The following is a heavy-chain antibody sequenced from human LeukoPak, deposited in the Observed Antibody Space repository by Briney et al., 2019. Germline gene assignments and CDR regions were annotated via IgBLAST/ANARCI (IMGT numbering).Heavy chain of an antibody. D-gene: IGHD6-19*01. CDR3: AKEVAGVGYFDY. Sequence: SLRLSCAASGFTFDDYAMHWVRQAPGKGLEWVSGISWNSGSIGYADSVKGRFTISRDNAKNSLYLQMNSLRAEDTALYYCAKEVAGVGYFDYWGQGTLVTVSS. V-gene: IGHV3-9*01. J-gene: IGHJ4*02. CDR1: GFTFDDYA. CDR2: ISWNSGSI.